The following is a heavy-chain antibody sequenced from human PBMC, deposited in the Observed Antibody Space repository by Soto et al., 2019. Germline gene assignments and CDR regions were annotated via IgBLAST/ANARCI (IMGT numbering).Heavy chain of an antibody. D-gene: IGHD3-10*01. V-gene: IGHV3-11*01. CDR3: ASDPYYYASEY. J-gene: IGHJ4*02. CDR2: ISGSGTTI. Sequence: GSLILSCAASGLSFSDHYMTWIRQAPGKGLEWVSYISGSGTTIYYADSVRGRFTVSRDNAKNSLYLQMNSLRAEDTAVYYCASDPYYYASEYWGQGILVTVYS. CDR1: GLSFSDHY.